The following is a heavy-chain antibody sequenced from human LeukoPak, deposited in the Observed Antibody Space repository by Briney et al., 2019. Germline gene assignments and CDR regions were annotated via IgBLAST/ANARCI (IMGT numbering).Heavy chain of an antibody. CDR1: RFTVSSDY. D-gene: IGHD2-15*01. V-gene: IGHV3-66*01. CDR3: AAPSTRYCSGGSCYSN. Sequence: GGSLRLSCVASRFTVSSDYMSWVRQAPGKGLEWVSVIYSGGTTFYADSVKGRFTISRDNSKNTLYLQMNSLRAEDTAVYYCAAPSTRYCSGGSCYSNWGQGTLVTVSS. J-gene: IGHJ4*02. CDR2: IYSGGTT.